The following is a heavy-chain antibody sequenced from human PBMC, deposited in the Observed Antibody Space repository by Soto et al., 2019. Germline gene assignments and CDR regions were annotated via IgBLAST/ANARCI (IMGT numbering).Heavy chain of an antibody. Sequence: TSETLSLTCTVSGGSISSYYWSWIRQPPGKGLEWIGYIYYSGSTNYNPSLKSRVTISVDTSKNQFSPKLSSVTAADTAVYYCARHLQTAMVSSFDPWGQGTLVTVSS. CDR2: IYYSGST. CDR3: ARHLQTAMVSSFDP. V-gene: IGHV4-59*08. D-gene: IGHD5-18*01. CDR1: GGSISSYY. J-gene: IGHJ5*02.